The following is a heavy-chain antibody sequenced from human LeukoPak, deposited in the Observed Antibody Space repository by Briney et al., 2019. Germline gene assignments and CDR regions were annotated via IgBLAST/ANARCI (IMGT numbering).Heavy chain of an antibody. CDR3: AREKMATRHFDY. CDR1: GYTFTSYA. Sequence: ASVKVSCKASGYTFTSYAMHWVRQAPGQRLEWMGWINAGNGNTKYSQKFQGRVTITRDTSASTAYMELSSLRSEDTAAYYCAREKMATRHFDYWGQGTLVTVSS. V-gene: IGHV1-3*01. CDR2: INAGNGNT. D-gene: IGHD5-24*01. J-gene: IGHJ4*02.